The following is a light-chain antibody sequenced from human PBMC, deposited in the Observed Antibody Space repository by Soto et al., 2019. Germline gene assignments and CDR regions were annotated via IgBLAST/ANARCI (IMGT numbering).Light chain of an antibody. V-gene: IGKV3-20*01. CDR2: GAS. CDR1: QSVSSSY. J-gene: IGKJ4*01. CDR3: QQYGSSPG. Sequence: EIVLTQSPGTLSLSPGERATLSCRASQSVSSSYLAWYQQKPGQAPRLLIYGASSRATGIPDRFSGIGSGTDFTLTISRLEPEDFAVYYCQQYGSSPGFGGGTKVEIK.